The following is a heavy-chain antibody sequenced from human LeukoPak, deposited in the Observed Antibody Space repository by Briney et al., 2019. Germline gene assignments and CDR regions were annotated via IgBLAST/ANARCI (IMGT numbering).Heavy chain of an antibody. D-gene: IGHD6-19*01. CDR3: GKDARWAHSSGNYFYF. Sequence: GGSLRLSCAASGFTFSSYAMSWVRQAPGKGLEWVAFIQYDGSNKYYADSMKGRFTISRDNSKNTLYLQVNSLRAEDTAVYYCGKDARWAHSSGNYFYFWGQGTLVTVSS. CDR1: GFTFSSYA. V-gene: IGHV3-30*02. J-gene: IGHJ4*02. CDR2: IQYDGSNK.